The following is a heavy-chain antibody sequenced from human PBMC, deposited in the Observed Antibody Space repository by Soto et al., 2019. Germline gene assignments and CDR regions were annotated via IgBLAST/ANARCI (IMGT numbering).Heavy chain of an antibody. CDR1: GFPFSDYW. CDR2: IKQDGSEI. V-gene: IGHV3-7*04. CDR3: VRSSGWTGDY. J-gene: IGHJ4*02. Sequence: EVQLVESGGGLVQPGGSLRLSCAASGFPFSDYWMHWVRQGPGKGLEWVAIIKQDGSEIHYVDSVKGRFTISRDNAKNSLHLQMNSLRAEVTAMYYCVRSSGWTGDYWGQGILVTVSS. D-gene: IGHD3-10*01.